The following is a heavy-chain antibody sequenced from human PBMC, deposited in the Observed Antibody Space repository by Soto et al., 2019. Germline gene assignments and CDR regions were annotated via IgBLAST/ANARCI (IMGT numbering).Heavy chain of an antibody. Sequence: SETLSLSCTVSGGSISSYYWSWIRQHPGKGLEWIGYIYYSGSTNYNPSLKSRVTISVDTSKNQFSLKLSSVTAADTAVYYCARAAGSKDYYYMDVWGKGTTVTVSS. V-gene: IGHV4-59*01. CDR3: ARAAGSKDYYYMDV. CDR1: GGSISSYY. J-gene: IGHJ6*03. CDR2: IYYSGST. D-gene: IGHD2-2*01.